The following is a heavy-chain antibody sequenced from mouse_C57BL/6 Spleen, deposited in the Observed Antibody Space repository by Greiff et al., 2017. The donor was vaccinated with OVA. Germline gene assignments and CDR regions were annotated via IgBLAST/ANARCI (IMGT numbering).Heavy chain of an antibody. CDR3: ARGGPFDY. CDR2: INPSSGYT. CDR1: GYTFTSYT. Sequence: LVESGAELARPGASVKMSCKASGYTFTSYTMHWVKQRPGQGLEWIGYINPSSGYTKYNQKFKDKATLTADKSSSTAYMQLSSLTSEDSAVYYCARGGPFDYWGQGTTLTVSS. V-gene: IGHV1-4*01. J-gene: IGHJ2*01.